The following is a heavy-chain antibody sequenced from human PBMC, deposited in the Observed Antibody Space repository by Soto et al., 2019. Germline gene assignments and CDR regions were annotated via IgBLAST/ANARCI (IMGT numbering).Heavy chain of an antibody. CDR2: ISSGSAYI. CDR3: ARDQGGSYDSSFDP. D-gene: IGHD1-26*01. V-gene: IGHV3-21*06. CDR1: TFSMYS. Sequence: EVQVVESGGGLVQPGGSLRLSCTFTFSMYSMNWVRQAPGKGLEWVASISSGSAYIKYAESVKDRFTTSRDNAKNSLHLQMNSLRAEDTAIYHCARDQGGSYDSSFDPWGQGTLVTVSS. J-gene: IGHJ5*02.